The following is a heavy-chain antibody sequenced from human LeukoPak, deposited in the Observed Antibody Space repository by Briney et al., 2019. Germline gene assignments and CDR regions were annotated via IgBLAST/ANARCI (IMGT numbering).Heavy chain of an antibody. V-gene: IGHV1-2*02. Sequence: WASVKVSCKASGYTFTGYYVHWVRQAPGQGLEWMGWINPNSGGTNYAQKFQGRVTMTRDTSISTAYMELSRLRSDDTAVYYCAREAGYFDYWGQGTLVTVSS. D-gene: IGHD3-10*01. J-gene: IGHJ4*02. CDR1: GYTFTGYY. CDR3: AREAGYFDY. CDR2: INPNSGGT.